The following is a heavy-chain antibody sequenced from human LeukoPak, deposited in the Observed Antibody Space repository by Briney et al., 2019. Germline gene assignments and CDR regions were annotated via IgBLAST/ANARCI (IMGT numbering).Heavy chain of an antibody. CDR2: INYNGDTK. V-gene: IGHV3-23*01. Sequence: GGSLRLSCAASGFTFSIYTMNWVRRAPGKGLEWVSIINYNGDTKYYADSVQGRFTISRDNSKNTVYLQMNSLRAEDTAIYYCAKDGHCPALCTTQIAVAGYNDNWGQGTLVTVSS. J-gene: IGHJ4*02. D-gene: IGHD6-19*01. CDR1: GFTFSIYT. CDR3: AKDGHCPALCTTQIAVAGYNDN.